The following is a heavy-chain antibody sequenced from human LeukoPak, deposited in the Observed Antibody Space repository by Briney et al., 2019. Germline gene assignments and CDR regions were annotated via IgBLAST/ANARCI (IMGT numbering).Heavy chain of an antibody. CDR2: INPNSGGT. D-gene: IGHD1-26*01. J-gene: IGHJ6*02. Sequence: ASVKVSCKASGYTFTGYYMHWVRQAPGQGLAWMGWINPNSGGTNYAQKYQGRVTMTRDTSISTAYMELSRLRSDDTAVYYCARDRIVGATEGSYYYGMDVWGQGTTVTVSS. CDR1: GYTFTGYY. CDR3: ARDRIVGATEGSYYYGMDV. V-gene: IGHV1-2*02.